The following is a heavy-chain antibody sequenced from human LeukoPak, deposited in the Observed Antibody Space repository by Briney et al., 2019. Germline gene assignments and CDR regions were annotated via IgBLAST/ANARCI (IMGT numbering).Heavy chain of an antibody. V-gene: IGHV3-23*01. CDR3: AKDLRYFDWLLSADY. D-gene: IGHD3-9*01. Sequence: GGSLRLSCAASGFTFSRYAMTWVRQAPGKGLEWVSSISGSGGSTYYADSVKGRFTISRDNSKNTLYLQMNGLRAEDTAIYYCAKDLRYFDWLLSADYWGQGTLVTVSS. J-gene: IGHJ4*02. CDR1: GFTFSRYA. CDR2: ISGSGGST.